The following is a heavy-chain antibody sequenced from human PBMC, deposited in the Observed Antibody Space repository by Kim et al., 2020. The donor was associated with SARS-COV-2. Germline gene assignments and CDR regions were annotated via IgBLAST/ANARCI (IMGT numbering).Heavy chain of an antibody. CDR2: IKSKTDGGTT. Sequence: GGSLRLSCGASGLTFRNAWMSWVRQAPGKGLEWVGRIKSKTDGGTTDCAAPVKGRFTISRDDSKNTLYLQMSSLRTEDTAVYYCATLPPVPVAGTYYYGMDVWGQGTTVIVSS. V-gene: IGHV3-15*01. CDR3: ATLPPVPVAGTYYYGMDV. D-gene: IGHD2-2*01. J-gene: IGHJ6*02. CDR1: GLTFRNAW.